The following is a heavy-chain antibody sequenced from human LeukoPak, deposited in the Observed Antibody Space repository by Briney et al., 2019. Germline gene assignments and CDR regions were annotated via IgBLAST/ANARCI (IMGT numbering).Heavy chain of an antibody. CDR3: ARDRSSGQGGMDV. D-gene: IGHD6-19*01. V-gene: IGHV1-2*04. Sequence: GASVKVSCKASGYTFTGYYMHWVRQAPGQGLEWMGWINPDSGGTNYAQKFQGWVTMTRDTSISTAYMELSRLRSDDTAVYYCARDRSSGQGGMDVWGQGTTVTVSS. J-gene: IGHJ6*02. CDR1: GYTFTGYY. CDR2: INPDSGGT.